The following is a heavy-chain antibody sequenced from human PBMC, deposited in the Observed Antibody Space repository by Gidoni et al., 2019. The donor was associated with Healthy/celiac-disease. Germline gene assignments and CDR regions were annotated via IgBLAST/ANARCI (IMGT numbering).Heavy chain of an antibody. Sequence: EVQLLESGGGLVEPGGCLRLSCAASGFTFSSYAMSWVRQAPGKGLEWVSAISGSGGSTYYADSVKGRFTISRDNSKSTLYLQMNSRRAEDTAVYYCAKDWAAAGRRNDYWGQGTLVTVSS. CDR3: AKDWAAAGRRNDY. CDR1: GFTFSSYA. CDR2: ISGSGGST. D-gene: IGHD6-13*01. V-gene: IGHV3-23*01. J-gene: IGHJ4*02.